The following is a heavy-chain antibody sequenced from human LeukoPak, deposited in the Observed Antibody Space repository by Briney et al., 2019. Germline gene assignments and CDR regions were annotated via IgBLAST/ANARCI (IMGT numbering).Heavy chain of an antibody. J-gene: IGHJ4*02. CDR2: IRYDGNNK. Sequence: GGSLRLSCAASGFTFSNYGMHWVRQAPGKGLEWVAFIRYDGNNKYYADSVKGRFTISRDNSKNTLYLQMNSLRDEDTAVYCAKDFIAMSDWEPLGYWGQGILVTVSS. V-gene: IGHV3-30*02. D-gene: IGHD1-26*01. CDR1: GFTFSNYG. CDR3: AKDFIAMSDWEPLGY.